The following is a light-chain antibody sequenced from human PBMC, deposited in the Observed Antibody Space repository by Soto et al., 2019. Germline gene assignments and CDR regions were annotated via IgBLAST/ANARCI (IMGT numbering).Light chain of an antibody. CDR3: QQYGTSEII. V-gene: IGKV3-20*01. J-gene: IGKJ5*01. CDR2: GAS. Sequence: EIVLTQSPGTLSLSPGERATLSCRASQSMSSTFLAWYQQEPGQTPRLLIYGASTRARGVPDGFSGTGSGTDCTLTISRLEPDDFAVFYCQQYGTSEIIFGQGTRLEIK. CDR1: QSMSSTF.